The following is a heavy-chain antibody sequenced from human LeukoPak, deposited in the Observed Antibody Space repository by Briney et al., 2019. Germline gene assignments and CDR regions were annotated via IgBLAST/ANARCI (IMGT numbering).Heavy chain of an antibody. V-gene: IGHV4-39*01. CDR2: MYYSGTT. CDR1: GGSISSSRYY. J-gene: IGHJ5*02. CDR3: ARHRYRSGSDWIDP. D-gene: IGHD1-26*01. Sequence: SETLSLTCAVSGGSISSSRYYWGWIRQPPGKGWERIRSMYYSGTTYYNPSLKSRVTISVDTSKTQFSLKLSSVTAADTAVYYCARHRYRSGSDWIDPWGQGTLVTVSS.